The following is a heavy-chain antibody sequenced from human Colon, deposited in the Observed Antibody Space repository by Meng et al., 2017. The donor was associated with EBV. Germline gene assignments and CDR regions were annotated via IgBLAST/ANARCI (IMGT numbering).Heavy chain of an antibody. Sequence: EVQLVESGGGIVQPWGSLRLSCAASGFTFSNYWMHWVRQVPGKGLEWVSRTNEDGGITTYADSVKGRFTISRDNTKNTLYLQMNSLRAEDTAMYFCSRDLVGSDDDWGQGTLVTVSS. CDR1: GFTFSNYW. V-gene: IGHV3-74*01. CDR2: TNEDGGIT. CDR3: SRDLVGSDDD. D-gene: IGHD6-25*01. J-gene: IGHJ4*02.